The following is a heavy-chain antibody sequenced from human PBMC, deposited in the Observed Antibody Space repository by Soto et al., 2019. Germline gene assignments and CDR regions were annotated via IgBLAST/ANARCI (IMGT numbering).Heavy chain of an antibody. CDR3: ARDGGYSYGPFDY. CDR1: GFTFSSYS. V-gene: IGHV3-48*01. J-gene: IGHJ4*02. Sequence: GGSLRLSCAASGFTFSSYSMNWVRQAPGKGLEWASYISSSSSTIYYADSVKGRFTIFRDNAKNSLYLQMNSLRAEDTAVYYCARDGGYSYGPFDYWGQGTLVTVSS. CDR2: ISSSSSTI. D-gene: IGHD5-18*01.